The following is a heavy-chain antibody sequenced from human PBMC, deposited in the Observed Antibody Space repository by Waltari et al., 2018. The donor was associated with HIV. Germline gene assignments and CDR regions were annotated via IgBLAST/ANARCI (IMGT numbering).Heavy chain of an antibody. D-gene: IGHD2-2*02. CDR1: GGSFSGYY. Sequence: QVQLQQWGAGLLKPSETLSLTCAVYGGSFSGYYWSWIRQPPGKGLEWIGKINHRGITTYNPSLKGRVIISVDTSMNQFSRNVSSGTAADTAVYYCARARYCSSTRCYTKGRRNSFYYYALDVWGQGTTVTVSS. CDR3: ARARYCSSTRCYTKGRRNSFYYYALDV. CDR2: INHRGIT. J-gene: IGHJ6*02. V-gene: IGHV4-34*01.